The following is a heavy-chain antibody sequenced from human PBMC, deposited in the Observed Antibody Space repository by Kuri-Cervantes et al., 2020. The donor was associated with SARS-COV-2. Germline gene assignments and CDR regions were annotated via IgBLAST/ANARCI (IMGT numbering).Heavy chain of an antibody. CDR2: IKSKTDGGTT. V-gene: IGHV3-15*07. CDR1: GFTFSNAW. Sequence: GGSLRLSCAASGFTFSNAWMNWVRRAPGKGLEWVGRIKSKTDGGTTDYAAPVKGRFTISRDDSKNTLYLQMNSLKTEDTAVYYCTTERSYYDFWSGYFGYFDYWGQGTLVTVSS. J-gene: IGHJ4*02. D-gene: IGHD3-3*01. CDR3: TTERSYYDFWSGYFGYFDY.